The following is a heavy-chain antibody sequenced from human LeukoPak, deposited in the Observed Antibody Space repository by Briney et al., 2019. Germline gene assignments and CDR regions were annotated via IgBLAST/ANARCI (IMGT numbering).Heavy chain of an antibody. CDR3: ARTAGGYMDV. Sequence: SETLSLTCSVSGGSFSSYFWSWIRQPPGKGLEWIGCIYDSGTTIYGPSLKSRVTISVDTSKKQFSLKVSSVTAADTAVYYCARTAGGYMDVWGKGTTVTVSS. D-gene: IGHD6-13*01. CDR2: IYDSGTT. V-gene: IGHV4-59*01. J-gene: IGHJ6*03. CDR1: GGSFSSYF.